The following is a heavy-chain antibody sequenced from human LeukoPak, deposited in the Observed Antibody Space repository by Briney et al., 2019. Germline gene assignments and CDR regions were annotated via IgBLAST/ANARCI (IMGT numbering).Heavy chain of an antibody. CDR3: AKESPWEAYSSSKEHFGY. CDR1: GFTFSSHA. V-gene: IGHV3-23*01. Sequence: PGGSLRLSCAASGFTFSSHAMTWVRQAPGKGLEWVSAIIGSGGTTYYADSVKGRFTISRDNSKNTLYLQMNSLRDEDTAVYFCAKESPWEAYSSSKEHFGYWGQGTLVTVSS. CDR2: IIGSGGTT. J-gene: IGHJ4*02. D-gene: IGHD6-13*01.